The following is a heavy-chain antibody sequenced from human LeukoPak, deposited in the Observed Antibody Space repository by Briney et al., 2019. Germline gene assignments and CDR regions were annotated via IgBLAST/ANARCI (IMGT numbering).Heavy chain of an antibody. J-gene: IGHJ4*02. D-gene: IGHD3-3*01. Sequence: GASVKVSCKTSGYTFTSYSITWVRQAPGQGLEWMGWSSVYKGDTNYAQKLQGRVTMTTDTSTSTAYMELRSLRSDDTAVYFCARVGGPSIFGVVDYWGQGTLVTVSS. CDR3: ARVGGPSIFGVVDY. CDR1: GYTFTSYS. CDR2: SSVYKGDT. V-gene: IGHV1-18*01.